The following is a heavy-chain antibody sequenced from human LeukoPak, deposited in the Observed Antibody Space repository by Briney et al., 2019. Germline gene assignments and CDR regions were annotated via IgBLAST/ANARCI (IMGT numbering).Heavy chain of an antibody. J-gene: IGHJ4*02. D-gene: IGHD3-10*01. CDR3: ARSFYGSGSYPFDY. Sequence: SETLPLNCAVYGGSFSGYYWSWIRQPPGKGLEWSGEINHSGSTNYNPSLKRRVTISVDPSKKQFSLKMSSVTAADKAVYYCARSFYGSGSYPFDYWGQGTLVTVSS. CDR2: INHSGST. V-gene: IGHV4-34*01. CDR1: GGSFSGYY.